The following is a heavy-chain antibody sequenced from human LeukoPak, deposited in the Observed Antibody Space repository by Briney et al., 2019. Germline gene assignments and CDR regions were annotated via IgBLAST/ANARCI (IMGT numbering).Heavy chain of an antibody. D-gene: IGHD2-21*02. Sequence: SXXLSLTCAVYGGSFSGYYWSWIRQPLGKGLEWIGEINHSGSTNYNPSLKSRITISVDTSKNQFSLKLSSVTAADTAVYYCARRVVVTARNVFDYWGQGTLVTVSS. CDR2: INHSGST. V-gene: IGHV4-34*01. CDR1: GGSFSGYY. J-gene: IGHJ4*02. CDR3: ARRVVVTARNVFDY.